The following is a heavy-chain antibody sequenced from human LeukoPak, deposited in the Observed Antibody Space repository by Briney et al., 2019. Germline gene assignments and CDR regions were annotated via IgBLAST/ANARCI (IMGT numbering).Heavy chain of an antibody. CDR3: ARGGTRLLPDY. V-gene: IGHV4-38-2*02. CDR1: GYSISSGYY. J-gene: IGHJ4*02. Sequence: SETLSLTCIASGYSISSGYYWGWIRQPPGKGLEWIGSMYQSGSTYYNPSLKSRVTISVDTSKNQFSLKLSSVTAADTAVYYCARGGTRLLPDYWGQETLVTVSS. CDR2: MYQSGST. D-gene: IGHD1-26*01.